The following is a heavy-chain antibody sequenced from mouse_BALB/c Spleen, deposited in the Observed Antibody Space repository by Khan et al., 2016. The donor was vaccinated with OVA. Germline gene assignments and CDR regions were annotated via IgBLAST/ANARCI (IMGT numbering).Heavy chain of an antibody. CDR1: GYTFTSYW. CDR2: IYPGNTDT. CDR3: TRRNWDVAWFAY. J-gene: IGHJ3*01. Sequence: EVQLQESGTVLARPGASVKMSCKASGYTFTSYWMHWVKQRPGQGLEWIGDIYPGNTDTNYNQKFKGKATLTAVTSTSTAYMELSSLTNEDSAVYYCTRRNWDVAWFAYWGQGTLVTVSA. D-gene: IGHD4-1*01. V-gene: IGHV1-5*01.